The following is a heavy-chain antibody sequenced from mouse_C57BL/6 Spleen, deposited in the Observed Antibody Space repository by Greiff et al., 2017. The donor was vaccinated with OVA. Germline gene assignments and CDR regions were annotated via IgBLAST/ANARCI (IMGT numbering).Heavy chain of an antibody. Sequence: VQLQQSGPELVKPGASVKISCKASGNTFTDYYMNWVKQSHGKSLEWIGDINPNNGGTSYNQKFKGKATLTVDKSSSTAYMELRSLTSEDSAVYYCARGRDYAFDYWGQGTTLTVSS. J-gene: IGHJ2*01. V-gene: IGHV1-26*01. CDR2: INPNNGGT. CDR3: ARGRDYAFDY. CDR1: GNTFTDYY. D-gene: IGHD2-4*01.